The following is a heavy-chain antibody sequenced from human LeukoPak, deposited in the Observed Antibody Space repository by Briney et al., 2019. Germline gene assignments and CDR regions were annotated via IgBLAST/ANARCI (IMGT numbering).Heavy chain of an antibody. D-gene: IGHD6-13*01. CDR2: IWYDGSNK. Sequence: GALRLSCAASGFTFSSYGMHWVRQAPGKGLEWVAVIWYDGSNKYYADSVKGRFTISRDNSKNTLYLQMNSLRAEDTAVYYCAREGIAAPDGMDVWGQGTTVTVSS. J-gene: IGHJ6*02. V-gene: IGHV3-33*01. CDR3: AREGIAAPDGMDV. CDR1: GFTFSSYG.